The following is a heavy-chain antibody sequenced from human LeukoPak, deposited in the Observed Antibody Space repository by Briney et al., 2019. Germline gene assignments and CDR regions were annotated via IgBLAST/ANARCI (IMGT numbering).Heavy chain of an antibody. CDR3: ARGSWPGATPRSWYFDY. Sequence: GASVKVSCKASGYTFTSYDINWVRQAPGQGLEWMGGIIPIFGTANYAQKFQGRVTITTDESTSTAYMELSSLRSEDTAVYCCARGSWPGATPRSWYFDYWGQGTLVTVSS. CDR2: IIPIFGTA. V-gene: IGHV1-69*05. J-gene: IGHJ4*02. D-gene: IGHD1-26*01. CDR1: GYTFTSYD.